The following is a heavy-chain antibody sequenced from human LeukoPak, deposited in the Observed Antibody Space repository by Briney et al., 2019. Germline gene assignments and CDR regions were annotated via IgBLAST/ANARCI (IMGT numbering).Heavy chain of an antibody. V-gene: IGHV1-24*01. D-gene: IGHD1-1*01. Sequence: WASVKVSCKVSGYTLTELSMHWVRRAPGKGLEWMGGFDPEDGETMYAQRFQGRVTMTEDTSTDTAYMELSSLRSEDTSVYYCATVRGNYDAFDIWGQGTMVTVSS. CDR2: FDPEDGET. CDR3: ATVRGNYDAFDI. CDR1: GYTLTELS. J-gene: IGHJ3*02.